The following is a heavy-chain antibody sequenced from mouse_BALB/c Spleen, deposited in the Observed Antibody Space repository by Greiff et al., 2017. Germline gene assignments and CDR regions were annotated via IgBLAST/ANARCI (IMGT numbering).Heavy chain of an antibody. J-gene: IGHJ4*01. CDR2: IDPANGNT. Sequence: VQLKQSGAELVKPGASVKLSCTASGFNIKDTYMHWVKQRPEQGLEWIGRIDPANGNTKYDPKFQGKATITADTSSNTAYLQLSSLTSEDTAVYYCARWYGNYNYAMDYWGQGTSVTVSS. D-gene: IGHD2-10*02. V-gene: IGHV14-3*02. CDR3: ARWYGNYNYAMDY. CDR1: GFNIKDTY.